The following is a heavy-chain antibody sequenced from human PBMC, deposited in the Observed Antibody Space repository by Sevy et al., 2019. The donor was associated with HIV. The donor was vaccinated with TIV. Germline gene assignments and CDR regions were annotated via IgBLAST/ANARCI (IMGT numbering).Heavy chain of an antibody. Sequence: ASVKVSCAAFGYTFTTYDINWVRQAPGQGLEWMGWMSPNTGATGFAQKFQGRVTLTRNKSITTAYMELSSLTYEDPAIYYCAGGGNGDFWSYEYYYYGMDVWGQGTTVTVSS. J-gene: IGHJ6*02. CDR1: GYTFTTYD. CDR3: AGGGNGDFWSYEYYYYGMDV. V-gene: IGHV1-8*01. CDR2: MSPNTGAT. D-gene: IGHD3-3*01.